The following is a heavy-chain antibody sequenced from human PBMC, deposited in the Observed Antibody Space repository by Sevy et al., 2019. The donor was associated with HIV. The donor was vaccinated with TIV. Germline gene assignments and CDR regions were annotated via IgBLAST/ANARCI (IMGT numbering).Heavy chain of an antibody. Sequence: GGSLRLSCAASGFTFDKIAMHWVRQAPGKGLEWVSVISCDGRTTYYAESVKGRFSVSRDNNKNSLYLQMNSLRVEDTALYYCDKGHPSGCNSFIFDFWGQGTLVTVSS. J-gene: IGHJ4*02. CDR2: ISCDGRTT. V-gene: IGHV3-43D*03. D-gene: IGHD4-4*01. CDR1: GFTFDKIA. CDR3: DKGHPSGCNSFIFDF.